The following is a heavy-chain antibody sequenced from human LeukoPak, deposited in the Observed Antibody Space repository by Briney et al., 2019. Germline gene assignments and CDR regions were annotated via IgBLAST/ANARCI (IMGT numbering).Heavy chain of an antibody. CDR2: LDPEDGEL. CDR1: GNTYTELS. J-gene: IGHJ4*02. Sequence: GASLKISCKISGNTYTELSMHWGRQAPGKGLECIGGLDPEDGELVYAQKFQGRVTMTEDRDADIAYMELRSLTSEDTAVYFCATDLFSRWEVPGHWGQGTVVTVSS. CDR3: ATDLFSRWEVPGH. V-gene: IGHV1-24*01. D-gene: IGHD1-26*01.